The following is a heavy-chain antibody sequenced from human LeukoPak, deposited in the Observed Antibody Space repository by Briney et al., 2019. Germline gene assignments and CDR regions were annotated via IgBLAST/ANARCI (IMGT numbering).Heavy chain of an antibody. CDR3: TRDFWTDY. J-gene: IGHJ4*02. Sequence: GGSLRLSCAASGFTFSDSYMTWVRQAPGKGVEWVAYISGSGHDINYSDSVKGRFTISRDNAKNSLYLQMSSLRVEDTAVYYCTRDFWTDYWGQGTPVTVSS. D-gene: IGHD3/OR15-3a*01. V-gene: IGHV3-11*04. CDR1: GFTFSDSY. CDR2: ISGSGHDI.